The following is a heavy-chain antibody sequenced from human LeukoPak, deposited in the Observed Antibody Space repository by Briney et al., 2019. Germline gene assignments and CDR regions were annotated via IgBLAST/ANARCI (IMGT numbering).Heavy chain of an antibody. J-gene: IGHJ4*02. V-gene: IGHV4-34*01. Sequence: SETLSLTCAVYGGSFSGYYLSWIRQPPGKGLEWIGEINHSGSTNYNPSLKSRVTISVDTSKNQFSLKLSSVTAADTAVYYCARSPRYSGSYYWGEGNPGSVSS. CDR3: ARSPRYSGSYY. CDR1: GGSFSGYY. D-gene: IGHD1-26*01. CDR2: INHSGST.